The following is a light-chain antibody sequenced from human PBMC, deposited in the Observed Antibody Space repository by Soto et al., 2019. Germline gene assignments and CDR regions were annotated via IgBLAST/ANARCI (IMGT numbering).Light chain of an antibody. CDR2: DAS. V-gene: IGKV1-5*01. J-gene: IGKJ3*01. CDR1: QSISSW. Sequence: DIQMTQSPSTLSASVGDRVTITCRASQSISSWLAWYQQKPGKAPKLLIYDASSLESGVPSRFSGSGYVTEFTLTVSSLQPDDFATYYCQQYNSYSPGFTFGPGTKVDIK. CDR3: QQYNSYSPGFT.